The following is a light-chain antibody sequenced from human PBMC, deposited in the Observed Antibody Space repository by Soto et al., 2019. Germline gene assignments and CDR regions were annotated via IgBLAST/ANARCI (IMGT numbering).Light chain of an antibody. CDR2: EVS. V-gene: IGLV2-23*02. CDR3: YSNVGVWTFI. J-gene: IGLJ2*01. CDR1: SSDIGKYNL. Sequence: QSALTQPASVSGSPGQSITISCTGSSSDIGKYNLVSWYQQQSGKAPKLILYEVSRRPSGVPTRFTGSKSGNTASLTISGLQPEDEADYYCYSNVGVWTFIFGGGTQLTVL.